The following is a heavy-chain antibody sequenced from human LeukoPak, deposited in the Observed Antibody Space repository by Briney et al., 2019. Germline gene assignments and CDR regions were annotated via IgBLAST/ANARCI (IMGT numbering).Heavy chain of an antibody. CDR3: ARDTGAHCKGPGY. V-gene: IGHV3-48*02. CDR1: GFTFTSYH. D-gene: IGHD2/OR15-2a*01. Sequence: GGSLRLSCAASGFTFTSYHIIWVRQAPGKGREWLSYISDIGETTYYIDSVKGRFTISRDSAKRSVFLQMTSLRDEDTAMYYCARDTGAHCKGPGYWGQGTLVTVSS. J-gene: IGHJ4*02. CDR2: ISDIGETT.